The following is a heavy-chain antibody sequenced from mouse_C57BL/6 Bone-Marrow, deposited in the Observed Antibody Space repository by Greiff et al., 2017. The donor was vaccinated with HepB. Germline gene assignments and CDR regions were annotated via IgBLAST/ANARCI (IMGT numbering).Heavy chain of an antibody. V-gene: IGHV1-19*01. CDR2: INPYNGGT. Sequence: EVQLQQSGPVLVKPGASVKMSCKASGYTFTDYYMNWVKQSHGKSLEWIGVINPYNGGTSYNQKFKGKATLTVDKSSSTAYMELNSLTSEDSAVYYCAREGWLRRYFDVWGTGTTVTVSS. CDR3: AREGWLRRYFDV. CDR1: GYTFTDYY. J-gene: IGHJ1*03. D-gene: IGHD2-2*01.